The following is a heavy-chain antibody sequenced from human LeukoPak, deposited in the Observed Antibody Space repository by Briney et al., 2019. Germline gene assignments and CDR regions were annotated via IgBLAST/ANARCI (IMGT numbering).Heavy chain of an antibody. CDR3: ARGKRGYSSSWYDY. CDR2: INHSGST. Sequence: PSETLSLTCAVYGGSFSAYYWSWIRQPPGKGLEWIGEINHSGSTNYNPSLKSRVTISIDTSKNQFSLKLSSVTAADTAVYYCARGKRGYSSSWYDYWGQGTLVTVSS. CDR1: GGSFSAYY. V-gene: IGHV4-34*01. J-gene: IGHJ4*02. D-gene: IGHD6-13*01.